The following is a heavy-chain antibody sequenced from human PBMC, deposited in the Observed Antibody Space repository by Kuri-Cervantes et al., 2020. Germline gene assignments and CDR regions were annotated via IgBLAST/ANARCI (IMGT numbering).Heavy chain of an antibody. V-gene: IGHV1-69*13. CDR1: GGTFSNYA. Sequence: SVKVSCKASGGTFSNYAISWVRQAPGQGLEWMGGIIPIFGTANYAQKFQGRVTITANESTSTAYMELSSLRSEDTAVYYCAKAAGVTTGYCFDYWGQGTLVTVSS. D-gene: IGHD6-13*01. J-gene: IGHJ4*02. CDR3: AKAAGVTTGYCFDY. CDR2: IIPIFGTA.